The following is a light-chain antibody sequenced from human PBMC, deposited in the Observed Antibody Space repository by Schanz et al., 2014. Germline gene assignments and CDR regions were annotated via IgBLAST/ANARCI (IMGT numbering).Light chain of an antibody. Sequence: IVMTQSPATLSVSPGERATLSCRASQSVGSNLAWYQQRPGQAPRLLIYGASTRATGIPARFSGSGSGTEFTLTISGLQPEDFATYYCQHCYNTPLTFGQGTRLEIK. V-gene: IGKV3-15*01. J-gene: IGKJ5*01. CDR1: QSVGSN. CDR2: GAS. CDR3: QHCYNTPLT.